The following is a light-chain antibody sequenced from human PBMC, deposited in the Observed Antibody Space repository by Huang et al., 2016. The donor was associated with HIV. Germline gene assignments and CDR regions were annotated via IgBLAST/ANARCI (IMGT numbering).Light chain of an antibody. J-gene: IGKJ5*01. CDR2: EAS. V-gene: IGKV3-11*01. CDR3: QQRSNWPIT. Sequence: EIVLTQSPATLSLSPGERATLPCRASQSVSSNLAWYQQKPGQAPSLLTYEASKRATGIPARFSGSGSGTDFTLTISSLEPEDFAVYYCQQRSNWPITFGQGTRLEIK. CDR1: QSVSSN.